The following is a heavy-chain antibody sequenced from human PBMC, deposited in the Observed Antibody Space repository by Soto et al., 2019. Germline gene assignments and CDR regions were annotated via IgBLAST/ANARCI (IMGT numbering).Heavy chain of an antibody. CDR2: INPNSGGT. CDR3: ARDITIFGVDEYYFYGMDV. CDR1: GYTFTGYY. V-gene: IGHV1-2*04. D-gene: IGHD3-3*01. J-gene: IGHJ6*02. Sequence: ASVKVSCKASGYTFTGYYMHWVRQAPGQGLEWMGWINPNSGGTNYAQKFQGWVTMTRDTSISTAYMELSRLRSDDTAVYFCARDITIFGVDEYYFYGMDVWGQGTTVTVSS.